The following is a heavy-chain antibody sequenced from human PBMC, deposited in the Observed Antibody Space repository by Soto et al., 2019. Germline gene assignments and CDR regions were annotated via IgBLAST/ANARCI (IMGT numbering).Heavy chain of an antibody. CDR1: GFTFSSYG. D-gene: IGHD3-10*01. J-gene: IGHJ6*03. Sequence: GGSLRLSCAASGFTFSSYGMHWVRQAPGKGLEWVAVISYDGSNKYYADSVKGRFTISRDNSKNTLYLQMNSLRAEDTAVYYCAKDFGKPGSYYYYYMDVWGKGTTVTVSS. CDR2: ISYDGSNK. V-gene: IGHV3-30*18. CDR3: AKDFGKPGSYYYYYMDV.